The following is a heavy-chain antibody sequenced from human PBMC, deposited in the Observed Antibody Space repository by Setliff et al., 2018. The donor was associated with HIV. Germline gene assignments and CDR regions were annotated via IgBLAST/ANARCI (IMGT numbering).Heavy chain of an antibody. J-gene: IGHJ4*02. Sequence: PSQTLSLTCAVYGGSFSGYHWNWIRQFPGKGLEWIGEINHTGNTQYNPSLKSRVTMSEETSKNQFSLKLKSVTAADTAMFYCARGDFDFWGQGTLVTVSS. V-gene: IGHV4-34*01. CDR1: GGSFSGYH. CDR3: ARGDFDF. CDR2: INHTGNT.